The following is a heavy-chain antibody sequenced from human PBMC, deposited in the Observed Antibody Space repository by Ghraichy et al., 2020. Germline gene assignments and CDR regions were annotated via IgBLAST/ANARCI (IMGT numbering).Heavy chain of an antibody. V-gene: IGHV3-53*01. Sequence: GASLRLSCAASQFFVGDNYMTWVRQAAGKGLEWVSHLYADGTTAYADSVRGRFTISRDNSKNTLFLHMNSLRVEDTALYYCAGKQTGLDYWGQGILVTVSS. CDR3: AGKQTGLDY. J-gene: IGHJ4*02. CDR2: LYADGTT. CDR1: QFFVGDNY.